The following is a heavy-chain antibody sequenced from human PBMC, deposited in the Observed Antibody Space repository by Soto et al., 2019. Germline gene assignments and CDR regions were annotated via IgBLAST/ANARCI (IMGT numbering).Heavy chain of an antibody. V-gene: IGHV1-8*01. D-gene: IGHD3-10*01. CDR3: ARGRYYYGSGSYYQDY. CDR2: MNPNSGNT. CDR1: GFTFTSYD. J-gene: IGHJ4*02. Sequence: SVKVSCKASGFTFTSYDINWVRQATGQGLEWMGWMNPNSGNTGYAQKFQGRVTMTRNTSISTAYMELSSLRSEDTAVYYCARGRYYYGSGSYYQDYWGQGTLVTVSS.